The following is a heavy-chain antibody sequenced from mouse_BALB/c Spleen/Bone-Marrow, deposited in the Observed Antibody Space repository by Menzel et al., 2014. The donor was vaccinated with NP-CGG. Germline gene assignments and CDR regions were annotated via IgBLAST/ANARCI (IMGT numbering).Heavy chain of an antibody. CDR2: ISSGGST. D-gene: IGHD3-1*01. J-gene: IGHJ2*01. CDR3: ARGDIPRYYFDY. CDR1: GFIFSRYA. V-gene: IGHV5-6-5*01. Sequence: EVQLVESGGGLVKPGGSLKLSCAASGFIFSRYAMSWVRQTPEKRLEWVASISSGGSTSLPDSVKGRFAISRDNARNILYLQMSSLRSEDTAMYYCARGDIPRYYFDYWGQGTTLTVSS.